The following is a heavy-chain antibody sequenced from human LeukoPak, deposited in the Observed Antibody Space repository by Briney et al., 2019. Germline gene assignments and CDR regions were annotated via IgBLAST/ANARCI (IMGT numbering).Heavy chain of an antibody. J-gene: IGHJ5*02. D-gene: IGHD3-10*01. CDR1: GFLFTSFG. CDR3: ARDDRYGSGTLGKRFDP. CDR2: ITHGGQI. Sequence: GGSLSLSCVASGFLFTSFGMNWGRQAPGKGLEWVSSITHGGQIYYADSVKGRFTISRDNTKNSVYLQMDNLRDDDTAVYFCARDDRYGSGTLGKRFDPWGQGTLVSVSS. V-gene: IGHV3-21*01.